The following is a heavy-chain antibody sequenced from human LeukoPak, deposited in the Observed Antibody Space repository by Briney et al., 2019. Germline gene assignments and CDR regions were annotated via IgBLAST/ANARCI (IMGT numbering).Heavy chain of an antibody. D-gene: IGHD3-10*01. CDR2: ITTSGTYI. Sequence: GGSLRLSCAASGFTFTRFNMNWVRQAPGKGLELVSSITTSGTYIYYADSVKGRFTISRDNAKNSLYLQMNSLRAEDTAVYYCARDYYGSGSYLDYWGQGTLVTVSS. CDR3: ARDYYGSGSYLDY. J-gene: IGHJ4*02. CDR1: GFTFTRFN. V-gene: IGHV3-21*01.